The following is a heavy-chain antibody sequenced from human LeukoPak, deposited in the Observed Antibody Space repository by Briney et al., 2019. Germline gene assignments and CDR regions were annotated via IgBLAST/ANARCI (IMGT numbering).Heavy chain of an antibody. V-gene: IGHV1-46*01. J-gene: IGHJ6*03. D-gene: IGHD2-15*01. CDR1: GYTFTSYY. CDR3: ARDGELLGRYYYYYMGV. CDR2: INPSGGST. Sequence: ASVKVSCKASGYTFTSYYMHWVRQAPGQGLEWMGIINPSGGSTSYAQKFQGRVTMTRDMSTSTVYMELSSLRSEDTAVYYCARDGELLGRYYYYYMGVWGKGTTVTVSS.